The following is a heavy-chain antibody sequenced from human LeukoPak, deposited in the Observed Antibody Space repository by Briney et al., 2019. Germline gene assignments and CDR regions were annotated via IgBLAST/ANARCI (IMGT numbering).Heavy chain of an antibody. D-gene: IGHD5-12*01. CDR2: IYYSGST. V-gene: IGHV4-31*03. CDR1: GGSISSGGYY. CDR3: ARDLGLRSLYGMDV. Sequence: SETLSLTCTVSGGSISSGGYYWSWLRQHPGKGLEWIGYIYYSGSTYYNPSLKSRVTISVDTSKNQFSLKLSSVTAADTAVYYCARDLGLRSLYGMDVWGQGTTVTVSS. J-gene: IGHJ6*02.